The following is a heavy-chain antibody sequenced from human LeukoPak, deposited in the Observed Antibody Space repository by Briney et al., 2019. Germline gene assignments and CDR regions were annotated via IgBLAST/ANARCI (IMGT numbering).Heavy chain of an antibody. J-gene: IGHJ3*02. CDR1: GYTLTELS. Sequence: GASVKVSCKVSGYTLTELSMHWVRQAPGRGLEWMGGFDPEDGETIYAQKFQGRVTMTEDTSTDTAYMELSSLRSEDTAVYYCATPIVVVPAAIIPYAFDIWGQGTMVTVSS. CDR2: FDPEDGET. CDR3: ATPIVVVPAAIIPYAFDI. V-gene: IGHV1-24*01. D-gene: IGHD2-2*02.